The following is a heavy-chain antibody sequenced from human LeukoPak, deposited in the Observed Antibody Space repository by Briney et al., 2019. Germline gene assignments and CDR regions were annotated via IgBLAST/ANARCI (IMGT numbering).Heavy chain of an antibody. D-gene: IGHD1-1*01. CDR3: ARDGPLTTGGY. V-gene: IGHV3-7*01. Sequence: GGSLRLSCAASGFSFSTYWMSWVRQAPGKGLEWVANIKQDGSMKGYVDSVKGRFTISRDNAKNSLYLQMNSLRVEDTAVYYCARDGPLTTGGYWGQGTLVTVSS. J-gene: IGHJ4*02. CDR2: IKQDGSMK. CDR1: GFSFSTYW.